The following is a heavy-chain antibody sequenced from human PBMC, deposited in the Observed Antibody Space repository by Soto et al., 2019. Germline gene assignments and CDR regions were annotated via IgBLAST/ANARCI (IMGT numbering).Heavy chain of an antibody. CDR3: ARDLDMVATYGDY. Sequence: QVQLVQSGAEVKKPGSSVKVSCKASGGTFSSYTISWVRQAPGQGLEWMGRIIPILGIANYAQKFQGRVTITADKSTSTAYMELSSLRSEDTAVYYCARDLDMVATYGDYWGQGTLVTVSS. D-gene: IGHD5-12*01. CDR2: IIPILGIA. CDR1: GGTFSSYT. V-gene: IGHV1-69*08. J-gene: IGHJ4*02.